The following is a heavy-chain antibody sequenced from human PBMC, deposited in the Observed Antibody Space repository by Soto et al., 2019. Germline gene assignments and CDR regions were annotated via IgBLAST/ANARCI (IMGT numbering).Heavy chain of an antibody. CDR1: GYTFTSYD. Sequence: QVQLVQSGAEVKKPGASVKVSCKASGYTFTSYDINWARQATGQGLEWMGWMNPNSGNTGYAQKFQGRVTMTRNTSINTAYMELSSLRSEDTAVYYCARAYNWNYEFDYWGQGTLVTVSS. CDR2: MNPNSGNT. CDR3: ARAYNWNYEFDY. V-gene: IGHV1-8*01. J-gene: IGHJ4*02. D-gene: IGHD1-7*01.